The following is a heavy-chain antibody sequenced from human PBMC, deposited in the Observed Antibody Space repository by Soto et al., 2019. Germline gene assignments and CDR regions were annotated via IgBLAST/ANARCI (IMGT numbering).Heavy chain of an antibody. J-gene: IGHJ6*02. CDR2: ISYDGSNK. CDR3: AAEKNSYFYGMDV. CDR1: GLTFSSSA. V-gene: IGHV3-30*03. Sequence: QVQLVESGGGVVQPGRSLRLSCAASGLTFSSSAMHWVRQAPGKGLEWVALISYDGSNKYYVDSVKGRFTISRDNSKNTLDLQMNSLREENRAVYYGAAEKNSYFYGMDVWGQGTTVTVSS.